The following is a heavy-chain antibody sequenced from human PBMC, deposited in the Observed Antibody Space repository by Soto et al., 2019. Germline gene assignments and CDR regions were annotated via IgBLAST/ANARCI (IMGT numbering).Heavy chain of an antibody. D-gene: IGHD1-7*01. J-gene: IGHJ6*02. CDR3: ARSRTGTTFYYYYGMDV. V-gene: IGHV1-69*13. CDR1: GGTFSSYA. CDR2: IIPIFGTA. Sequence: SVKVSCKASGGTFSSYAISWVRQAPGQGLEWMGGIIPIFGTANYAQKFQGRVTITADESTSTAYMELSSLRSEDTAVYYCARSRTGTTFYYYYGMDVWGQGTTVTVSS.